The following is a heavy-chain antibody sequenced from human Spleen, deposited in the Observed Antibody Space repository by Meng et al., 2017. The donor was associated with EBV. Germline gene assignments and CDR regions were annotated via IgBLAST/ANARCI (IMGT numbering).Heavy chain of an antibody. Sequence: QVQLVQSGSELKKPGASVKVSGKASGYTFTNYALNWVRQAPGQGLEWMGWSNTNTGHPTYAQGFTGRFVFSLDTSVSTAYLQISSLKAEDTAAYYCATEPEGYGDPFDYWGQGTLVTVSS. V-gene: IGHV7-4-1*02. J-gene: IGHJ4*02. D-gene: IGHD4-17*01. CDR1: GYTFTNYA. CDR2: SNTNTGHP. CDR3: ATEPEGYGDPFDY.